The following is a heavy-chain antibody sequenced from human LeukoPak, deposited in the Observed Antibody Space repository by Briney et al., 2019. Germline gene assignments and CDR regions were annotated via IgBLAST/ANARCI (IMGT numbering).Heavy chain of an antibody. CDR3: ARDPGLMVRGSRRGYDGNYYYMDV. Sequence: PSETLSLTCTVSGGSISSGSYCWSWIRQPAGKGLEWIGHIYSSGSTNYIPSLKSRVTISVDASKNQFSLKLGSVTAADTAVYYCARDPGLMVRGSRRGYDGNYYYMDVWGKGTTVTISS. V-gene: IGHV4-61*09. D-gene: IGHD3-10*01. CDR2: IYSSGST. CDR1: GGSISSGSYC. J-gene: IGHJ6*03.